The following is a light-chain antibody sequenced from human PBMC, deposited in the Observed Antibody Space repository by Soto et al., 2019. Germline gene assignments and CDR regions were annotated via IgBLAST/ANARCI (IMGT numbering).Light chain of an antibody. J-gene: IGKJ1*01. CDR2: DTS. V-gene: IGKV3-20*01. CDR3: QQYQNSPRT. CDR1: QSVGGNS. Sequence: ETVLTQSPGTLSLSPGERATVSCRASQSVGGNSLAWYQQRPGQAPRPLIYDTSKRATGIPDRFSGSGSGTDFTLTISRLEPADFAVYYCQQYQNSPRTFGQGTKVEIK.